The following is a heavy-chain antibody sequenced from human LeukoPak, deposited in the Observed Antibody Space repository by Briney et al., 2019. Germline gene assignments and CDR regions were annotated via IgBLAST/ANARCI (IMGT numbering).Heavy chain of an antibody. CDR3: ARVGVIGGYSHYPHDY. CDR2: IFHSGST. CDR1: SGSIFSSNW. V-gene: IGHV4-4*02. D-gene: IGHD3-22*01. Sequence: PSGTLSLTCAVSSGSIFSSNWWSWVRQPPGKGLEWIGQIFHSGSTSYSPSLKSRVTISVDTSKNQFSLKLSSVTAADTAVYYCARVGVIGGYSHYPHDYWGQGTLVTVSS. J-gene: IGHJ4*02.